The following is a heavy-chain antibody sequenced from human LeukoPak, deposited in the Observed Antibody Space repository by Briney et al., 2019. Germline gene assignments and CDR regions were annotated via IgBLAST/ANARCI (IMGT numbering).Heavy chain of an antibody. D-gene: IGHD3-3*01. Sequence: ASVKVSCKASGGTFSSYAISWVRQAPGQGLEWMGWISAYNGNTNYAQKLQGRVTMTTDTSTSTAYMELRSLRSDDTAVYYCARGPKGFWSGYRTVDYWGQGTLVTVSS. CDR1: GGTFSSYA. CDR2: ISAYNGNT. V-gene: IGHV1-18*01. CDR3: ARGPKGFWSGYRTVDY. J-gene: IGHJ4*02.